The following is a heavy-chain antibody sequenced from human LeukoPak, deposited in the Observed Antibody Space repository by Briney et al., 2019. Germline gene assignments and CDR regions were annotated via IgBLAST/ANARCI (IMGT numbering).Heavy chain of an antibody. Sequence: PSETLSLTCTVSGGSISSYYWSWIRQPPGKGLEWIGYIYYSGSTNYNPSLKSRVTISVDTSKNQFSLKLGSVTAADTAVYYCARDRRTMVRGVFDYWGQGTLVTVSS. CDR3: ARDRRTMVRGVFDY. CDR2: IYYSGST. J-gene: IGHJ4*02. CDR1: GGSISSYY. V-gene: IGHV4-59*01. D-gene: IGHD3-10*01.